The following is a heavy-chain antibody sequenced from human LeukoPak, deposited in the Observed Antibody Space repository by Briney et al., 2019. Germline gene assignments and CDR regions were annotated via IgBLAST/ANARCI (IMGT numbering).Heavy chain of an antibody. CDR2: IWYDGSNK. Sequence: GGSLRLSCAASGFTFSSYGMHWVRQARGKGLEWVAVIWYDGSNKYYADSVKGRFTISRDNSKNTLYLQMNSLRAEDTAVYYCAREVCGYYDSSGDCWFDPWGQGTLVTVSS. J-gene: IGHJ5*02. CDR1: GFTFSSYG. D-gene: IGHD3-22*01. CDR3: AREVCGYYDSSGDCWFDP. V-gene: IGHV3-33*01.